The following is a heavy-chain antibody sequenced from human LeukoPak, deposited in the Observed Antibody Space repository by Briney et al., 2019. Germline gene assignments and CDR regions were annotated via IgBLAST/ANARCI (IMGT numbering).Heavy chain of an antibody. Sequence: ASVKVSCKASGGTFSSYAISWVRQAPGQGLEWMGGIIPIFGTANYAQKFQGRVTITADESTSTAYMELSSLRSEDTAVYYCASQRGYSYGPYYFDYWGQGTLVTVSS. CDR3: ASQRGYSYGPYYFDY. V-gene: IGHV1-69*13. CDR1: GGTFSSYA. J-gene: IGHJ4*02. CDR2: IIPIFGTA. D-gene: IGHD5-18*01.